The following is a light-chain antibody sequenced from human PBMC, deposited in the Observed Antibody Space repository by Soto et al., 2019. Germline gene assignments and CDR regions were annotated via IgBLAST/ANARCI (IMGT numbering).Light chain of an antibody. CDR1: QSVLNSSTNRNY. Sequence: DIVMTQSPDSLAVSLGERATIKCKSTQSVLNSSTNRNYIAWYQQKPGQPPKLLIYWASTRDSGVPDRFSGSGSGTDFTLTISSLQAEDVAVYSCQQYHTFQLTFGGGTKVEI. CDR2: WAS. V-gene: IGKV4-1*01. J-gene: IGKJ4*01. CDR3: QQYHTFQLT.